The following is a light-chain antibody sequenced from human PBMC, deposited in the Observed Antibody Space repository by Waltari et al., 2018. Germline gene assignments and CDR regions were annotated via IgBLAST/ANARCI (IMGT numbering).Light chain of an antibody. J-gene: IGKJ4*01. CDR3: QQRSNWPPT. CDR2: DAS. Sequence: EIVLTQSPATLSLSPGERATLSCRASPSVSSYLAWYPQKPGQAPRLLIYDASNRATGIPARFSGSGSGTDFTLTISSLEPEDFAVYYCQQRSNWPPTFGGGTKVEIK. CDR1: PSVSSY. V-gene: IGKV3-11*01.